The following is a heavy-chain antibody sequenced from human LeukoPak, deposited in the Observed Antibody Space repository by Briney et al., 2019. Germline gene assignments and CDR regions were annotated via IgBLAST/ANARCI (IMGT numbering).Heavy chain of an antibody. CDR3: ARVSNQLAYCGGDCYSDAFDI. J-gene: IGHJ3*02. V-gene: IGHV3-30*02. CDR1: GFTFSSYG. D-gene: IGHD2-21*02. CDR2: IRYDGSNK. Sequence: PGGSLRLSCAASGFTFSSYGMHWVRQAPGKGLEWVAFIRYDGSNKYYADSVKGRFTISRDNSKNTLYLQMNSLRAEDTAVYYCARVSNQLAYCGGDCYSDAFDIWGQGTMVTVSS.